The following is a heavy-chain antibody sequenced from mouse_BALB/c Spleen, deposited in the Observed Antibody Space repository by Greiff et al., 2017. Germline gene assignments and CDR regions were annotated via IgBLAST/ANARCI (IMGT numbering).Heavy chain of an antibody. D-gene: IGHD1-1*01. CDR3: ARSGSSYVDY. CDR1: GFTFSSYA. J-gene: IGHJ2*01. V-gene: IGHV5-9-3*01. Sequence: EVHLVESGGGLVKPGGSLKLSCAASGFTFSSYAMSWVRQTPEKRLEWVATISSGGSYTYYPDSVKGRFTISRDNAKNTLYLQMSSLRSEDTAMYYCARSGSSYVDYWGQGTTLTVSS. CDR2: ISSGGSYT.